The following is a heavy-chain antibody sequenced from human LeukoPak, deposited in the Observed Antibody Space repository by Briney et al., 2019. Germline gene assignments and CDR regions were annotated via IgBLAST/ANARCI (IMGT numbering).Heavy chain of an antibody. CDR2: ISTRRRTI. CDR3: EAYSSSSQDDY. Sequence: PGGTLRLSCAASGFTFSSYSMNGVRQAPGKGREGVAYISTRRRTIYYADSVKGRFTTSRDNAKNSLYLQTNSLRDEDTAVCYCEAYSSSSQDDYWGQETLVTVSS. J-gene: IGHJ4*02. D-gene: IGHD6-6*01. CDR1: GFTFSSYS. V-gene: IGHV3-48*02.